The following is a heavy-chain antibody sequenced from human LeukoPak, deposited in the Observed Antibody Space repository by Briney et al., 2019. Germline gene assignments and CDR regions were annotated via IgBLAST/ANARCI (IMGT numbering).Heavy chain of an antibody. CDR3: ARDSLDYYDSSGRYYYYGMDV. V-gene: IGHV3-21*01. Sequence: GGSLRLSCAASGFTLSSYTMNWVRQAPGKGLEWVSSISSSSSYIYYADSAKGRFTISRDNAKNSLYVQMNSLRAEDTAVYYCARDSLDYYDSSGRYYYYGMDVWGQGTTVTVSS. D-gene: IGHD3-22*01. CDR1: GFTLSSYT. J-gene: IGHJ6*02. CDR2: ISSSSSYI.